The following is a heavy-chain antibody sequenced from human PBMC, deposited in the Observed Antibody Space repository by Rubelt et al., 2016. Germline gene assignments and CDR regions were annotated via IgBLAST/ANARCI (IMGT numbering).Heavy chain of an antibody. CDR2: IRQASSQK. J-gene: IGHJ4*02. CDR3: LAWTSF. D-gene: IGHD3/OR15-3a*01. Sequence: EVQLVESGGGLVKPGGSLRLSCAASGFTFSSYSMNWVRQAPGKGLEWVANIRQASSQKTYVDSVKGRSTISRDNAKNSLYLQMNSLRAADAAMYYCLAWTSFWGQGTLVTVSS. V-gene: IGHV3-7*03. CDR1: GFTFSSYS.